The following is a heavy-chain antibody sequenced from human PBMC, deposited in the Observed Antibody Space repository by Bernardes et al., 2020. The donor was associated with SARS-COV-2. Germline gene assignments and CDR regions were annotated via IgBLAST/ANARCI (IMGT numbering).Heavy chain of an antibody. J-gene: IGHJ4*02. Sequence: GSLRLSCAASGFTFSSYGMHWVRQAPGKGLEWVAVIWYDGSNKYYADSVKGRFTISRDNSKNTLYLQMNSLRAEDTAVYYCARDGALYRAFDYWGQGTLVTVSS. CDR1: GFTFSSYG. CDR3: ARDGALYRAFDY. D-gene: IGHD4-4*01. CDR2: IWYDGSNK. V-gene: IGHV3-33*01.